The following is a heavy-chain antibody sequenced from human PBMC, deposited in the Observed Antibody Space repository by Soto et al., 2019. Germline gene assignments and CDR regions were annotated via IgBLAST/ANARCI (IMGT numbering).Heavy chain of an antibody. CDR1: GYTFANYP. V-gene: IGHV1-3*01. Sequence: QIQLVQSGAEGKKPEASVKVSCETSGYTFANYPMHWVRQAPGQTLEWMGWINAGNGYTKYSQKFQGRVTITRDTSASIAYMELSSLRSDDTAVYYCARAKIITTLDYWGQGTLVTVSS. CDR2: INAGNGYT. D-gene: IGHD3-10*01. J-gene: IGHJ4*02. CDR3: ARAKIITTLDY.